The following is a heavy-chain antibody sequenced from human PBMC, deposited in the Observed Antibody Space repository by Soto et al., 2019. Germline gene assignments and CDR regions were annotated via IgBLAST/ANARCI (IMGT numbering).Heavy chain of an antibody. CDR3: AIIPPTTVDY. D-gene: IGHD4-17*01. CDR1: GFTFSSYD. J-gene: IGHJ4*02. CDR2: ISYDGSNR. Sequence: GGSLRLSCAASGFTFSSYDMHWVRQAPGKGLEWVAAISYDGSNRYYADSVKGRFTISRDISKNTLYLQMNSLRLEDTAMYYCAIIPPTTVDYWGQGTLVTVSS. V-gene: IGHV3-30*03.